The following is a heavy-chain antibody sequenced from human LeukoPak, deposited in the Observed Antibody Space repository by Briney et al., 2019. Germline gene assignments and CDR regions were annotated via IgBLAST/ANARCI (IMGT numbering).Heavy chain of an antibody. CDR1: GGSISSYY. CDR2: IYYSGST. CDR3: ARGLTARSYGMDV. Sequence: PSETLSLTCTVSGGSISSYYWSWIRQPPGKGLEWIGYIYYSGSTTYNPYLKRRVTISVDTSKNQFSLKLSSVTAADTAVYYRARGLTARSYGMDVWGQGTTVTVSS. J-gene: IGHJ6*02. V-gene: IGHV4-59*01. D-gene: IGHD6-6*01.